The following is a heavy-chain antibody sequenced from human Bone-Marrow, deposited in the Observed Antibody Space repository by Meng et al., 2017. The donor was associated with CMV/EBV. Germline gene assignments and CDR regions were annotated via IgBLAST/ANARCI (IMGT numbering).Heavy chain of an antibody. CDR1: EFMISSFA. V-gene: IGHV3-9*01. CDR2: ISWNSGSI. Sequence: GGSLRLSCAASEFMISSFAMFWVRQAPGKGLEWVSGISWNSGSIGYADSVKGRFTISRDNAKNSLYLQMNSLSAEDTALYYCAKCRAAYYYDSSGYCLFHYWRQGTLVTVSS. CDR3: AKCRAAYYYDSSGYCLFHY. J-gene: IGHJ4*02. D-gene: IGHD3-22*01.